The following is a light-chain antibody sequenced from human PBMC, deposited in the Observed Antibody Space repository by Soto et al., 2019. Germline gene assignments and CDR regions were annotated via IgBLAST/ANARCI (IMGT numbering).Light chain of an antibody. CDR2: GAS. CDR1: QSVSSNY. CDR3: KPYGGSLYP. Sequence: EIVLTQSPGTLSLSPGERATLSCRASQSVSSNYLTWYQQNPGQAPRLLIYGASSRATGIPDRFSGSGSGTDFPLTISGLEPEDFAVYYCKPYGGSLYPFGQGTKLEIK. J-gene: IGKJ2*01. V-gene: IGKV3-20*01.